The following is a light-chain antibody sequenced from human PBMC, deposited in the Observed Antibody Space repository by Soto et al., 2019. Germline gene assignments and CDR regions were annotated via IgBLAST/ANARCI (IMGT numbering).Light chain of an antibody. CDR3: CSYAGSSTVI. V-gene: IGLV2-23*02. J-gene: IGLJ2*01. CDR1: SSDVGKYNL. Sequence: QSALTQPASVSGSPGQSITISCTGTSSDVGKYNLVSWYQLHPGEAPKLMIYGVTKRPSGISNRFSGSKSGNTASLTISGLQAEDEADYYCCSYAGSSTVIFGGGTKLTVL. CDR2: GVT.